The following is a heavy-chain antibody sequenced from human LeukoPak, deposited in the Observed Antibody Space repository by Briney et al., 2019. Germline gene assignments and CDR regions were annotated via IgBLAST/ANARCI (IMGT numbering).Heavy chain of an antibody. CDR3: ARRPIVVVPPGTWFDP. V-gene: IGHV4-39*01. CDR2: IYYSGST. D-gene: IGHD2-2*01. J-gene: IGHJ5*02. Sequence: PSETLSLTCTVSGGSISSSSYYWGWIRQPPGKGLEWIRSIYYSGSTYYNPSLKSRVTISVDTSKNQFSLKLSSVTAADTAVYYCARRPIVVVPPGTWFDPWGQGTLVTVSS. CDR1: GGSISSSSYY.